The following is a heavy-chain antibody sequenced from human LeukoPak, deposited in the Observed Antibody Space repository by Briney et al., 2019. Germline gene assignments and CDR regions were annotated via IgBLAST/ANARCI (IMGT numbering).Heavy chain of an antibody. CDR3: ASGGYCTNGVCGGVDY. CDR2: INPSGGST. J-gene: IGHJ4*02. Sequence: ASVKVSCKASGYTFTNYYMHWVRQAPGQGLEWMGIINPSGGSTSYAQKFQGRVTMTRDTSTSTVYMELISLRSEDTAVYYCASGGYCTNGVCGGVDYWGQGTLVTVSS. CDR1: GYTFTNYY. D-gene: IGHD2-8*01. V-gene: IGHV1-46*01.